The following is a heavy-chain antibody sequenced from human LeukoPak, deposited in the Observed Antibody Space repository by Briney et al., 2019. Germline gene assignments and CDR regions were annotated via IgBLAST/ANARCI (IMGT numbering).Heavy chain of an antibody. V-gene: IGHV4-34*01. CDR1: GGSFSGYY. J-gene: IGHJ4*02. CDR2: INHSGST. CDR3: ARAVYYDSSGYWGH. Sequence: PSETLCLTCAVYGGSFSGYYWSWIRQPPGKGLEWIGEINHSGSTNYNPSLKSRVTISVDTSKNQFSLKLSSVTAADTAVYYCARAVYYDSSGYWGHWGQGTLVTVSS. D-gene: IGHD3-22*01.